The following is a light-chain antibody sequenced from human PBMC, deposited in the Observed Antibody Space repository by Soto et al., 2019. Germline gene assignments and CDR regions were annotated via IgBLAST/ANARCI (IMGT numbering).Light chain of an antibody. CDR2: EGN. J-gene: IGLJ3*02. CDR1: SSDVGTYNL. Sequence: QSALTQPASVSGSPGQSITISCTGTSSDVGTYNLVSWYQQKPGKAPKLMIYEGNKRPSGVSTRFSGSKSDNTASLTISGLQTEDEADYYCCSYAGSNTWVFGGGTQLTVL. CDR3: CSYAGSNTWV. V-gene: IGLV2-23*01.